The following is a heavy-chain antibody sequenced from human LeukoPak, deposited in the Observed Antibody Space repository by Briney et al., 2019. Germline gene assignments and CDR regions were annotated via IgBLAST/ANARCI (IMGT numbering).Heavy chain of an antibody. CDR3: ARGGRRDIDVGPFDP. D-gene: IGHD2-15*01. CDR1: GDTFSSYA. CDR2: VIPIFGTA. Sequence: ASVKVSCKASGDTFSSYALSGVRQAPGQGLEWMGGVIPIFGTANYAQKCQGRVTITTDKSTSTAYMELSSLKSEDTGVYYGARGGRRDIDVGPFDPEGQGTGVIVTS. J-gene: IGHJ5*02. V-gene: IGHV1-69*05.